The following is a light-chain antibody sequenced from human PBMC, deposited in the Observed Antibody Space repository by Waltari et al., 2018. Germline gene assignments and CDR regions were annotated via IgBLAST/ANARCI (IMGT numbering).Light chain of an antibody. CDR2: VAS. V-gene: IGKV3-20*01. CDR3: QQYGSSVMYT. J-gene: IGKJ2*01. Sequence: VLTQSPGTLSLSPGEGATLSCRASQYITKRFFAWYQQKPGHAPRLLIYVASSGAAGIPDRFSGRGSGTDFTLTISRLEPEYSAVYFCQQYGSSVMYTFGQGTKLEIK. CDR1: QYITKRF.